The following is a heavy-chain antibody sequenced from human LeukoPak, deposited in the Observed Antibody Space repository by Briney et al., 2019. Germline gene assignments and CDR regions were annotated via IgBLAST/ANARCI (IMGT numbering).Heavy chain of an antibody. J-gene: IGHJ4*02. D-gene: IGHD3-9*01. CDR3: ARHEGLRYPFDY. V-gene: IGHV4-59*08. CDR2: IYYSGST. CDR1: GGSISSYH. Sequence: SETLSLTCTVSGGSISSYHWSWIRQPPGKGLEWIGYIYYSGSTNYNPSLKSRVTISVDTSKNQFSLKLSSVTAADTAVYYCARHEGLRYPFDYWGQGTLVTVSS.